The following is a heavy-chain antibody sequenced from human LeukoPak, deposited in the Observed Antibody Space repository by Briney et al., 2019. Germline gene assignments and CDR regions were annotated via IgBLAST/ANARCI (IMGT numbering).Heavy chain of an antibody. V-gene: IGHV3-74*01. J-gene: IGHJ4*02. Sequence: GGSLRLSCAASGFTFSSYWMHWVRQPPGKGLVWVSRINNDGSSTSYADSVKGRFTISRDNAKNTLYLQMNSLRGEDTAVYYCATYSSSWHAIDYWGQGTLVTVSS. D-gene: IGHD6-13*01. CDR1: GFTFSSYW. CDR2: INNDGSST. CDR3: ATYSSSWHAIDY.